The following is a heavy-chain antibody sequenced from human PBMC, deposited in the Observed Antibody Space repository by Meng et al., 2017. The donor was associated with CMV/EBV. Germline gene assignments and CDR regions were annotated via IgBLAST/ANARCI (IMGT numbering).Heavy chain of an antibody. CDR3: AREIGTYYDFWSGYYSHYYGMDV. D-gene: IGHD3-3*01. J-gene: IGHJ6*02. Sequence: GESLKISCAASGFTFSSYSMNWVRQAPGKGLEWVSSISSSSSYIYYADSVKGRFTISRDSAKNSLYLQMNSLRAEDTAVYYCAREIGTYYDFWSGYYSHYYGMDVWGQGTTVTVSS. V-gene: IGHV3-21*01. CDR1: GFTFSSYS. CDR2: ISSSSSYI.